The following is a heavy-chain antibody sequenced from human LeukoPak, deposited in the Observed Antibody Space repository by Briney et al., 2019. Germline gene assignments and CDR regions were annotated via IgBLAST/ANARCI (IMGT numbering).Heavy chain of an antibody. Sequence: GGSLRLSCAASGFTFSTYRMNWVRQAPGKGLVWVSRINSDGSSTIYADSVKGRFTISRDNAKNTLYLQLNSLRAEDTAVYYCARDRGGSGPTTTDYWGQGTLVTVSS. CDR3: ARDRGGSGPTTTDY. CDR1: GFTFSTYR. J-gene: IGHJ4*02. CDR2: INSDGSST. D-gene: IGHD6-19*01. V-gene: IGHV3-74*01.